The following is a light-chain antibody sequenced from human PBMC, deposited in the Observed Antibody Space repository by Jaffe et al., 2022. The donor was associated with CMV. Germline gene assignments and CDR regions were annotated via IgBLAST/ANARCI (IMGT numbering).Light chain of an antibody. V-gene: IGLV2-14*03. CDR1: SSDVGAYNY. CDR3: SSFTITNSWV. Sequence: QSALTQPASVSGSPGQSITISCTGTSSDVGAYNYVSWYQQHPGKAPKLMIYDVTNRPSGVSNRFSGSKSGNTASLTISGLQAEDEADYYCSSFTITNSWVFGGGTKLTVL. J-gene: IGLJ3*02. CDR2: DVT.